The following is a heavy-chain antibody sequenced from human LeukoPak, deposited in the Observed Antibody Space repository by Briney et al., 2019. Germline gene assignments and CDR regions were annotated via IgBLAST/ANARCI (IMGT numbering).Heavy chain of an antibody. CDR2: ISAYNGNT. J-gene: IGHJ4*02. CDR1: GYTFTSYG. Sequence: ASVKVSCKASGYTFTSYGISWVRQAPGQGLEWMGWISAYNGNTNYAQKLQGRVTMTTDTSTSTAYMELRSLRSDDTAVYYCARTLWFGESNGPFDYWGQGTLVTVSS. V-gene: IGHV1-18*01. CDR3: ARTLWFGESNGPFDY. D-gene: IGHD3-10*01.